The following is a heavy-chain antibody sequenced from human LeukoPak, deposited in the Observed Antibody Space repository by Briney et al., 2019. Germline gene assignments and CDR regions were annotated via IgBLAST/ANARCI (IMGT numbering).Heavy chain of an antibody. J-gene: IGHJ4*02. Sequence: GASLKVSCKASGGTFSSYAISWVRQAPGQGVEWMGRIIPILGIANYAQKFSGRVTIPADKPTSTAYMEMSSLRSEDTAVYYCARGHYYGSGSPHDYWGQGTLVTVSS. CDR2: IIPILGIA. V-gene: IGHV1-69*04. CDR1: GGTFSSYA. CDR3: ARGHYYGSGSPHDY. D-gene: IGHD3-10*01.